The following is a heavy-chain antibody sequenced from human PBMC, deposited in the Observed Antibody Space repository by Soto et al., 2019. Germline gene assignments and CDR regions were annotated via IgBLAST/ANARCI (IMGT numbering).Heavy chain of an antibody. D-gene: IGHD2-2*01. Sequence: QVQLQESGPGLVKPSETLSLTCTVSGGSISSYYWIWIRQPPGKGLEWIGYIYYSGSTNYNPSLKSRVTISVDTSKNQFSLKLSSVTAADTAVYYCARAKGGYCSSTSCYVGWFDPWGQGTLVTVSS. J-gene: IGHJ5*02. CDR1: GGSISSYY. CDR2: IYYSGST. V-gene: IGHV4-59*01. CDR3: ARAKGGYCSSTSCYVGWFDP.